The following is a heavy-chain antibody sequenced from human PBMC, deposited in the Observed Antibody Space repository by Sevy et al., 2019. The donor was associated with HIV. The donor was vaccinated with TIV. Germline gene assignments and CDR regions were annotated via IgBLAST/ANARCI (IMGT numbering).Heavy chain of an antibody. CDR3: ARKGGAYDIGFDP. CDR1: GFTFSSYE. V-gene: IGHV3-48*03. D-gene: IGHD3-22*01. CDR2: ISSSVTTI. J-gene: IGHJ5*02. Sequence: GGSLRLSCAASGFTFSSYEMTWVRQAPGKGLEWVSSISSSVTTIYYGTSVEGRFTISRDNPKNSLYLQMNSLRAEDTAVYYCARKGGAYDIGFDPWGQGTLVTVSS.